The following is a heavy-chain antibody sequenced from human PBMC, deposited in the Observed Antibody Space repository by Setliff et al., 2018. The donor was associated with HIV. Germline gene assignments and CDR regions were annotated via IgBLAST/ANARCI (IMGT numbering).Heavy chain of an antibody. Sequence: SETLSLTCIVSGGSISSGDYYWGWIRQPPGKGLEWIGSLSHVGGTYYNPSLKSRVTISIDTSMNQFSLRLTSVTAADTAVYYCARQLTTLDYFDYWGQGTLVTVSS. CDR1: GGSISSGDYY. CDR2: LSHVGGT. J-gene: IGHJ4*02. V-gene: IGHV4-39*01. CDR3: ARQLTTLDYFDY. D-gene: IGHD4-17*01.